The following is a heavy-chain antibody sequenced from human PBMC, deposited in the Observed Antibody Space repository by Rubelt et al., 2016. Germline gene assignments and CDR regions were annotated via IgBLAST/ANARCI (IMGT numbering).Heavy chain of an antibody. D-gene: IGHD3-3*01. CDR2: IHYSGST. V-gene: IGHV4-31*03. J-gene: IGHJ6*03. CDR3: ARRGVATFGVAYYYYMDV. CDR1: GGSISSGGYY. Sequence: QVRLQESGPGLVKPSQTLSLTCTVSGGSISSGGYYWNWIRQHPGKGLEWIGYIHYSGSTYYNPSLKGRITISEDTSKNQFSLKLSSVTAADTAVYYCARRGVATFGVAYYYYMDVWGKGTTVTVSS.